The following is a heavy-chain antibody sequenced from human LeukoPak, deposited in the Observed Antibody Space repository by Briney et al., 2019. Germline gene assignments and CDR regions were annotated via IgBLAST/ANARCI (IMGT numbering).Heavy chain of an antibody. CDR1: GFTFSGSA. V-gene: IGHV3-73*01. J-gene: IGHJ4*02. CDR3: TRLQDFSLVPTAPPRFDY. Sequence: PGGSLKLSCAASGFTFSGSAMHWVRQASGKGLEWVGRIRSKPNSYATAYAASVKGRFTISRDDSVNTAFLQMTSLKTKDTAVYYCTRLQDFSLVPTAPPRFDYWGQGTLVTVSS. D-gene: IGHD3-9*01. CDR2: IRSKPNSYAT.